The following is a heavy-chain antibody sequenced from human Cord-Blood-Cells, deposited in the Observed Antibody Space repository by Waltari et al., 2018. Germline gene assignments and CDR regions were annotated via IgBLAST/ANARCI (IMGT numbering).Heavy chain of an antibody. CDR2: IYYSGCT. CDR1: GGSISSGGYY. D-gene: IGHD5-18*01. J-gene: IGHJ5*02. V-gene: IGHV4-31*03. CDR3: AKGGGCSSPNWFDP. Sequence: QVQLQESGPGLVKPSQTLSLTCTVSGGSISSGGYYWSWIRQHPGKGLEWIGYIYYSGCTDYTPSLKRRVTISVATSKNQFSLKLSAVTAADTAVYYCAKGGGCSSPNWFDPWGQGTLVIGSA.